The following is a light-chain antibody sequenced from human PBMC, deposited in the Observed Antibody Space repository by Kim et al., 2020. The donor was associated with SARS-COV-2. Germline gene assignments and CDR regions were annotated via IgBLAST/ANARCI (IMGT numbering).Light chain of an antibody. CDR3: QKYNSAPWT. CDR2: AAS. J-gene: IGKJ1*01. V-gene: IGKV1-27*01. CDR1: QGSTNS. Sequence: DIQMTQSPSSLSVSVGDRVTITCRASQGSTNSLAWYQQKPGKVPQLLIYAASALQSGVPSRFSGSGSGTDFTLTISSLQPEDVATYYCQKYNSAPWTFGQGTKVEIK.